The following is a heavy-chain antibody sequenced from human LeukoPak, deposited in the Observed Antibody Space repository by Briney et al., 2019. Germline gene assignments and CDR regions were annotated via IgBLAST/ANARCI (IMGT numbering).Heavy chain of an antibody. D-gene: IGHD4-17*01. CDR3: ARLSSHYGDYKVDP. J-gene: IGHJ5*02. CDR2: INPHSGKT. V-gene: IGHV1-8*01. CDR1: GYPVRNYD. Sequence: ASVKVSCKTSGYPVRNYDINWVRQATGQGLEWMGWINPHSGKTGYAQKFQGRVTMTTDTSASTAYMELSSLRSEDTAVYYCARLSSHYGDYKVDPWGQGTLVTVSS.